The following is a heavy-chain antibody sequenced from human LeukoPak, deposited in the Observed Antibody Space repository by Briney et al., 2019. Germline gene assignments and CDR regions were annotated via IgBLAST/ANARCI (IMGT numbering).Heavy chain of an antibody. Sequence: PGGSLRLSCAASGFTFSSYAMHWVRQAPGKGLEWVAVISYDGSNKYYADSVKGRFTISRDNSKNTLYLQMNSLRAEDTAVYYCARVGSSWELLGYFDYWGQGTLVTVPS. J-gene: IGHJ4*02. CDR2: ISYDGSNK. CDR1: GFTFSSYA. V-gene: IGHV3-30-3*01. D-gene: IGHD1-26*01. CDR3: ARVGSSWELLGYFDY.